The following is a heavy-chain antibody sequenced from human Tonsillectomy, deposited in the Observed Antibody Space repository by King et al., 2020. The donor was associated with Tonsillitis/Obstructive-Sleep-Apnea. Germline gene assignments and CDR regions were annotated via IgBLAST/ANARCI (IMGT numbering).Heavy chain of an antibody. J-gene: IGHJ4*02. D-gene: IGHD2-21*02. CDR3: AKDKGRNRLLVFYFDH. Sequence: QLVQSGGDMVQPGRSLRLSCAASGFTFDSYGMHWVRQAPGKGLEWVAVISYDGRNKYYADSVRGRFSISRDNAKNTLFLEMSSLRAEDTAVYYGAKDKGRNRLLVFYFDHWGQGTLVTASS. CDR2: ISYDGRNK. V-gene: IGHV3-30*18. CDR1: GFTFDSYG.